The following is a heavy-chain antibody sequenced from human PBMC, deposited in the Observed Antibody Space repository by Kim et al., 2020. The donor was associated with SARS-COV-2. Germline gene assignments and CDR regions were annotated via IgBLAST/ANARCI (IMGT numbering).Heavy chain of an antibody. CDR2: ITCSGDIT. J-gene: IGHJ4*02. CDR3: ANPRQPDY. Sequence: GGSLRLSCVASGFTFSNYGMTWVRQAPGGGLEWVSGITCSGDITAYADSVTDRLTISRDNSKNTRYLQISSLRAEDTAIYYCANPRQPDYWGQGTLVTVSS. D-gene: IGHD6-13*01. CDR1: GFTFSNYG. V-gene: IGHV3-23*01.